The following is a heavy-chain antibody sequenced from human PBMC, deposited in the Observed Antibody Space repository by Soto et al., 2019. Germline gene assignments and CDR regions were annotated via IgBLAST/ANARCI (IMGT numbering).Heavy chain of an antibody. J-gene: IGHJ5*02. D-gene: IGHD3-22*01. Sequence: QVPLVQSGAEVKKPGSSVKVSCKASGGTFSSYAITWVRQAPGQGLEWMGGIIPIFGTANYAQKCQGRVTITADESTSTAYMELSSLRSEDTAVYYCARDRGPSSGYYPYWFDPWGQGTLVTVSS. V-gene: IGHV1-69*12. CDR3: ARDRGPSSGYYPYWFDP. CDR1: GGTFSSYA. CDR2: IIPIFGTA.